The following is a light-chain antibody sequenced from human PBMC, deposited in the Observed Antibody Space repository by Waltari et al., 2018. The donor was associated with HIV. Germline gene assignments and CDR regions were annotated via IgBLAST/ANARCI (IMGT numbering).Light chain of an antibody. J-gene: IGLJ2*01. CDR1: ISDVGGNKY. V-gene: IGLV2-11*01. CDR2: GVN. Sequence: QSALTQPRSVSGSPGQSVPISCTGIISDVGGNKYVSWYQQYPGKAPKLILSGVNNRPSGVPDRFSGSKSGNTASLTISGLQAEDEADYFCYSYAGTSVLFGGGTKLTVL. CDR3: YSYAGTSVL.